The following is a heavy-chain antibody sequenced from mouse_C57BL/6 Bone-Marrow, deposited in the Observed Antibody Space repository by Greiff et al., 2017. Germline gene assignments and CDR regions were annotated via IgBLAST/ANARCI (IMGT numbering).Heavy chain of an antibody. CDR3: EIGGDYDDFDY. J-gene: IGHJ2*01. CDR1: GYTFTSYW. V-gene: IGHV1-74*01. D-gene: IGHD2-4*01. CDR2: IHPSDGDT. Sequence: QVQLQQPGAELVKPGASVKVSCKASGYTFTSYWMHWVKQRPGQGLEWIGRIHPSDGDTNYNQKFKGKATLTVDKSSSTAYLQLSSLTSEDSAVYYCEIGGDYDDFDYWGQGTTLTVSS.